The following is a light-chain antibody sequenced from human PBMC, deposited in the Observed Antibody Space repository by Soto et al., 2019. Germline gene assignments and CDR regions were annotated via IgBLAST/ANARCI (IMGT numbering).Light chain of an antibody. Sequence: EIVLTHSQGTLSLSPCERAALSLSASQNVDTNYLAWYQQKPGQAPRIIIFGASGRATGIPDRFSGSGSGTDFTLTISRLEPEDFAVYYCQQYGSLSWPFGQGTKVDIK. CDR2: GAS. CDR3: QQYGSLSWP. J-gene: IGKJ1*01. V-gene: IGKV3-20*01. CDR1: QNVDTNY.